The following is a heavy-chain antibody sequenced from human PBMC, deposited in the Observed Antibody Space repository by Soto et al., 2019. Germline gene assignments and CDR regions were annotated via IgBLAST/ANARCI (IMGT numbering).Heavy chain of an antibody. CDR1: GYNFTSYW. CDR3: AGGGVRGVITRTRDYYGMDV. V-gene: IGHV5-51*01. CDR2: IYPGDSDT. J-gene: IGHJ6*02. D-gene: IGHD3-10*01. Sequence: PGESLKISCQAFGYNFTSYWIGWVRQMPGKGLEWMGIIYPGDSDTRYSPSFQGQVTISADKSISTAYLQWSSLKASDTAMYYCAGGGVRGVITRTRDYYGMDVWGQGTTVTVSS.